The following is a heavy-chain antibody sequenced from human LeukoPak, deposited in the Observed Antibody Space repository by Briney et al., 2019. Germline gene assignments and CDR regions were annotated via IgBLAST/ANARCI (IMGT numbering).Heavy chain of an antibody. CDR2: INHSGST. J-gene: IGHJ4*02. V-gene: IGHV4-34*01. CDR1: GGSFSGYY. Sequence: SETLSLTCAVYGGSFSGYYWSWIRQPPGNGLEWIGEINHSGSTNYNPSLKSRVTISVDTSKNQFSLKLSSVTAADTAVYYCARDLDDYGDYYFDYWGQGTLVTVSS. CDR3: ARDLDDYGDYYFDY. D-gene: IGHD4-17*01.